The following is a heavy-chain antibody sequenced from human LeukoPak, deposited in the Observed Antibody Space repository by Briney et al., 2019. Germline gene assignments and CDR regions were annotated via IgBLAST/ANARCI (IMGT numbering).Heavy chain of an antibody. Sequence: SETLSLTCTVSGGSISSYYWSWIRQPPGKGLEWMGYIYYSGSTNYNPSLKSRVTISVDTSKNQFSLKLSSVTAADTAVYYCARGEPDSYGGPVEDYWGQGTLVTVSS. D-gene: IGHD5-18*01. CDR2: IYYSGST. V-gene: IGHV4-59*01. J-gene: IGHJ4*02. CDR1: GGSISSYY. CDR3: ARGEPDSYGGPVEDY.